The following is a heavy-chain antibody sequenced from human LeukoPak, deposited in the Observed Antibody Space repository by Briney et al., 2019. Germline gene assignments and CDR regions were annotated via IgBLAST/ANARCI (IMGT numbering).Heavy chain of an antibody. CDR2: IYHSGST. V-gene: IGHV4-4*02. D-gene: IGHD6-13*01. CDR3: ARELRIAATGHGYNSFDP. Sequence: PSETLSLTCAVSGGSISSSNWWSWVRPPPGKGLEWIGEIYHSGSTNYNPSLKSRVTISVDKSKNHFSLKLNSVTAADTAGYYCARELRIAATGHGYNSFDPWGQGTLVTVSS. J-gene: IGHJ5*02. CDR1: GGSISSSNW.